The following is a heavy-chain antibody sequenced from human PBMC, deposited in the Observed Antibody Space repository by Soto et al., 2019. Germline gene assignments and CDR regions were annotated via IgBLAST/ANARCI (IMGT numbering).Heavy chain of an antibody. D-gene: IGHD2-8*01. V-gene: IGHV4-59*01. J-gene: IGHJ5*02. CDR1: GGSISSYC. CDR3: ARDRSTYGGGGTGEVKENWFDP. CDR2: AYYSGDT. Sequence: SETLSLTCTVSGGSISSYCWSWIRQPPGKGLEWIGYAYYSGDTGYNPSLKSRVTMAVDTSKSQVSLKLSSVTAADTAVYYCARDRSTYGGGGTGEVKENWFDPWGQGALVTVSS.